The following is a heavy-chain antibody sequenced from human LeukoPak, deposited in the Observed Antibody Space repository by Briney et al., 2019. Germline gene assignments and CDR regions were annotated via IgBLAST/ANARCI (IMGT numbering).Heavy chain of an antibody. CDR1: GGSFSGYY. J-gene: IGHJ5*02. V-gene: IGHV4-34*01. D-gene: IGHD6-13*01. CDR2: ISHSGST. CDR3: ARKLPRIAAAGKGWFDP. Sequence: SETLSLTCAVYGGSFSGYYWSWIRQPPGKGLEWIGEISHSGSTNYNPSLKSRVTISVDTSKNQFSLKLSSVTAADTAVYYCARKLPRIAAAGKGWFDPWGQGTLVTVSS.